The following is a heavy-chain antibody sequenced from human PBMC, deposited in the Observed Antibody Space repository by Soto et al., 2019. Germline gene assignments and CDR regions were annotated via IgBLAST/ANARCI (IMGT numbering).Heavy chain of an antibody. D-gene: IGHD2-21*01. Sequence: ASVKVSWKASGGTFSSYAISWVRQAPGQGLEWMGGIIPIFGTANYAQKFQGRGTITADESTSTAYIGLSGLRSEDTAVYYCARDGSLGVRAIPPRFWFDYWGQGTLVTVSS. CDR3: ARDGSLGVRAIPPRFWFDY. CDR1: GGTFSSYA. V-gene: IGHV1-69*13. J-gene: IGHJ4*02. CDR2: IIPIFGTA.